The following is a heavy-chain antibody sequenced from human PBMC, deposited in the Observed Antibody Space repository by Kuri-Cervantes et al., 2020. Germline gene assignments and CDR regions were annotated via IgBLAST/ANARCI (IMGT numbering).Heavy chain of an antibody. V-gene: IGHV3-30-3*02. J-gene: IGHJ6*02. CDR3: AKGATIFGVVNYYGMDV. Sequence: WIRQPPGKGLEWVAVISYDGSNKYYADSVKGRFTICRDNSKNTLYLQMNSLRAEDTAVYYCAKGATIFGVVNYYGMDVWGQGTTVTVSS. CDR2: ISYDGSNK. D-gene: IGHD3-3*01.